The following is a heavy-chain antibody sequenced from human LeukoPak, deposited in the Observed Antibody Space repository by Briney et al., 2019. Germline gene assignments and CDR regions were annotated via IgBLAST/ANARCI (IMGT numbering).Heavy chain of an antibody. J-gene: IGHJ4*02. CDR3: ARDLMGIAYRGAFYY. Sequence: GGSLRLSCVASGFVFDNYGMDWVRQAPGLGLEWVAFTRYSGSRKYYADSVKGRFTISRDNAKNSLYLQMNSLRAEDTAVYYCARDLMGIAYRGAFYYWGQGTLVTVSS. V-gene: IGHV3-30*02. CDR2: TRYSGSRK. D-gene: IGHD6-13*01. CDR1: GFVFDNYG.